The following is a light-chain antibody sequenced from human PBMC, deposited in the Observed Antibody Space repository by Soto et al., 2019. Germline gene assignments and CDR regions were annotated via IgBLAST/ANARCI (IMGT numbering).Light chain of an antibody. Sequence: QSALTQPASVSGSHGQSVTISCTRTSSDVGSFNFVSWYQQHPGKAPKVVIYEVTKRPSGVSNRFSGSKSGNTASLTFYVLQADDEADYYCCSDAGSSTYVFGTGNKVTVL. V-gene: IGLV2-23*02. CDR3: CSDAGSSTYV. CDR2: EVT. CDR1: SSDVGSFNF. J-gene: IGLJ1*01.